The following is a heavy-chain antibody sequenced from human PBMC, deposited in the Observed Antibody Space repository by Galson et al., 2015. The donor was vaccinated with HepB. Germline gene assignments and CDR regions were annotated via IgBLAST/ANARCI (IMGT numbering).Heavy chain of an antibody. CDR3: ARDYSPGGGFFDY. V-gene: IGHV3-30-3*01. D-gene: IGHD2-15*01. J-gene: IGHJ4*02. CDR2: ISYDGSNK. CDR1: GFTFSSYA. Sequence: SLRLSCAASGFTFSSYAMHWVRQAPGKGLEWVAVISYDGSNKYYADSVKGRFTISRDNSKNTLYLQMNSLRAEDTAVYYCARDYSPGGGFFDYWGQGTLVTVSS.